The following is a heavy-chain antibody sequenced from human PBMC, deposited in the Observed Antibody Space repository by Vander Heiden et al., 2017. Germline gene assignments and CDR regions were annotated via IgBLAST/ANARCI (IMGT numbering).Heavy chain of an antibody. V-gene: IGHV4-39*01. CDR2: MYYSGNT. CDR1: GGPISSSRNN. D-gene: IGHD3-10*01. Sequence: QLQLQESGPGLVKPAETLSLTCTVSGGPISSSRNNWGWIGQPPGKGLDWIGSMYYSGNTYYNPSLKSRAIISVDTSKNQFSLKLSSVTAADTAVYYCARHVDGSGIYEYYGMDVWGQGTTVTVSS. J-gene: IGHJ6*02. CDR3: ARHVDGSGIYEYYGMDV.